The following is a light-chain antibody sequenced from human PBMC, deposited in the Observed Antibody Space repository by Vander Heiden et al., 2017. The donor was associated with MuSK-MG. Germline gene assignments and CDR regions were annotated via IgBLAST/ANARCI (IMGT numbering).Light chain of an antibody. Sequence: DIVMTQSPLFLPVTPGEPASISCRSSQSPLHSNGYNYLDWYLQKPGQSPQLLIYLGSNRASGVPDRFSGSGSGTDFTLKISRVEAEDVGVYYCKQALQTPLTFGEGTKVEIK. CDR1: QSPLHSNGYNY. V-gene: IGKV2-28*01. J-gene: IGKJ4*01. CDR2: LGS. CDR3: KQALQTPLT.